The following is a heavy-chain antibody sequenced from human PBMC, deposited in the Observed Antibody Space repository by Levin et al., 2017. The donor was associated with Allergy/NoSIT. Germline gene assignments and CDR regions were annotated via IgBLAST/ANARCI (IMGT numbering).Heavy chain of an antibody. D-gene: IGHD1-26*01. Sequence: GGSLRLSCAASDFTFSDYAMHWVRQAPGKGLEWVAAIYNDGSNKYYADSVKGRFTISRDNSKNTLYLQVNSLRAEDTAVYYCARGDYSGKDPSGTLFDYWGQGTLVTVSS. J-gene: IGHJ4*02. CDR3: ARGDYSGKDPSGTLFDY. CDR2: IYNDGSNK. CDR1: DFTFSDYA. V-gene: IGHV3-33*01.